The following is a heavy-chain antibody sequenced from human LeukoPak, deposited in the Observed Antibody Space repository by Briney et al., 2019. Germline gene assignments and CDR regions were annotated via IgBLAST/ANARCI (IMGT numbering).Heavy chain of an antibody. J-gene: IGHJ4*02. V-gene: IGHV3-30*03. CDR2: ISYEGSNK. CDR1: GFTFSSYG. CDR3: ARVSSGSYYYFDY. Sequence: GGSLRLSCAASGFTFSSYGMHWVRQAPGKGLEWVAVISYEGSNKYYADSVKGRFTISRDNSKNTLYLQMNSLRAEDTAVYYCARVSSGSYYYFDYWGQGTLVTVSS. D-gene: IGHD1-26*01.